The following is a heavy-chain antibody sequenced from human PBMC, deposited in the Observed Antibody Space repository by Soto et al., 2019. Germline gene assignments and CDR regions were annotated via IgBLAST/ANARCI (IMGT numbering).Heavy chain of an antibody. CDR3: TKGWLDY. J-gene: IGHJ4*02. D-gene: IGHD2-15*01. V-gene: IGHV3-23*01. CDR2: ISDSGGST. Sequence: EVYLLDSGGGLVQPGGSLRVSCVASRFTFDNYVMSWVRQAPGKGLEWVSSISDSGGSTYYADSVKGRFTISRDNSKNTLHLQMTRLRAEDTAVYYCTKGWLDYWGQGTLVTVSS. CDR1: RFTFDNYV.